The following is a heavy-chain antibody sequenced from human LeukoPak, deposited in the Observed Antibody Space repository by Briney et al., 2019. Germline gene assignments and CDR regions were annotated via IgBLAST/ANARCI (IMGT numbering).Heavy chain of an antibody. CDR2: ISSSSSYI. J-gene: IGHJ4*02. Sequence: PGGSLRLSCAVSGFTFSSYWMHWGRQAPGKGLEWVSSISSSSSYIYYADSVKGRFTISRDNAKNSLYLQMNSLRAEDTAVYYCAREGAYSSSSFDYWGQGTLVTVSS. D-gene: IGHD6-6*01. CDR1: GFTFSSYW. V-gene: IGHV3-21*01. CDR3: AREGAYSSSSFDY.